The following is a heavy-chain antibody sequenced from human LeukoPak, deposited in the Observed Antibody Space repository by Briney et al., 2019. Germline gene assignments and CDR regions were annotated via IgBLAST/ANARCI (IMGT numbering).Heavy chain of an antibody. Sequence: SETLSLTCAVYGGSFSGYYWSWIRQPPGKGLEWIAEINHSGSTNYNPSLKSRVTISVDTSKNQFSLKLSSVTAADTAVYYCARGPRGFYNWNPPVTYYFDYWGQGTLVTVSS. V-gene: IGHV4-34*01. J-gene: IGHJ4*02. CDR2: INHSGST. CDR3: ARGPRGFYNWNPPVTYYFDY. D-gene: IGHD1-20*01. CDR1: GGSFSGYY.